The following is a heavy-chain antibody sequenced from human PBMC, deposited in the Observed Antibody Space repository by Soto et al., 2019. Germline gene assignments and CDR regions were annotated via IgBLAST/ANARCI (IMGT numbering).Heavy chain of an antibody. V-gene: IGHV3-23*01. D-gene: IGHD3-3*01. J-gene: IGHJ5*02. Sequence: LRLSCAASGFSFSSYAISWVRQAPGKGLEWVSSIGGRGGSTYYADSVKGRFTISRDNSKNTVYPQMNSLRVEDTAVYYCAKQGDYDFWSSSNNWLDPWGQGTLVTVSS. CDR3: AKQGDYDFWSSSNNWLDP. CDR2: IGGRGGST. CDR1: GFSFSSYA.